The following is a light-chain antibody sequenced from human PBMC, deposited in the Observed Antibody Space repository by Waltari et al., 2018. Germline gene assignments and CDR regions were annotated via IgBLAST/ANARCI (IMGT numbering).Light chain of an antibody. V-gene: IGKV1-16*02. CDR3: QQYHSYPLT. Sequence: DIQMTQSLSSLSASVGDIVTLTCRASRSITNYLAWFQHKPGKAPKSLIYGASRLQSGVPSKFSGSGSGTDFTLTISSLQPEDFATYYCQQYHSYPLTFGGGTKVEIK. CDR2: GAS. J-gene: IGKJ4*01. CDR1: RSITNY.